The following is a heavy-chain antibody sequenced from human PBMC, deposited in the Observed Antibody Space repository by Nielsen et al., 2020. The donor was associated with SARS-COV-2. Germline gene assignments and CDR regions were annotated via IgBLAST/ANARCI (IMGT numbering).Heavy chain of an antibody. V-gene: IGHV3-7*03. Sequence: GGSLRLSCAASGFTFSSYWMSWVRQAPGKGLEWVASIKQDGSEKYYVDSVKGRFTISRDNAKNSLYLQMNSLRAEDTAVYYCARVLGYDFWSGYPQYGMDVWGQGTTVTVSS. CDR1: GFTFSSYW. J-gene: IGHJ6*02. CDR2: IKQDGSEK. D-gene: IGHD3-3*01. CDR3: ARVLGYDFWSGYPQYGMDV.